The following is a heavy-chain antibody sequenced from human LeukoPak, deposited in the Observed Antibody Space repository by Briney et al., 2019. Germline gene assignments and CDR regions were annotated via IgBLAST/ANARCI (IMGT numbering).Heavy chain of an antibody. Sequence: PSETLSLTCTVSGDSMDSYYWNWIRQPPGKGLEWIGYIYSSGTTNYNPSLKSRVTISVDTSKNQFSLRLSSVTAADTAVYYCARVLDGGNSGAHYWGQGTLVTVSS. CDR1: GDSMDSYY. CDR2: IYSSGTT. J-gene: IGHJ4*02. D-gene: IGHD4-23*01. CDR3: ARVLDGGNSGAHY. V-gene: IGHV4-59*01.